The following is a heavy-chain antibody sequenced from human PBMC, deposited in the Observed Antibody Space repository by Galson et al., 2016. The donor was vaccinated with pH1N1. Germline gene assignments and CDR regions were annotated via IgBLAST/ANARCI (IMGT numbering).Heavy chain of an antibody. J-gene: IGHJ2*01. CDR2: IMPIFDKP. Sequence: SVKVSCKASGDIFINYHISWVRQAPGQGLEWMGGIMPIFDKPTYAQKVQGRVTITTDKSTSPTYMVLSSLRSEDTAVYYCARGGGTYYQTSCYFNLWGRGTLVTVSS. CDR3: ARGGGTYYQTSCYFNL. D-gene: IGHD3-22*01. V-gene: IGHV1-69*05. CDR1: GDIFINYH.